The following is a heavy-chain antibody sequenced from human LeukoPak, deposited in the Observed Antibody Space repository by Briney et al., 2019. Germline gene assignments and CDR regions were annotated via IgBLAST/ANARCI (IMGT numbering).Heavy chain of an antibody. CDR1: GYTFTSYD. V-gene: IGHV1-8*01. Sequence: VASVKVSCKASGYTFTSYDIDWVRQATGQGLEWMGWMNPNSGNTGYAQKFQGRVTMTRNTSISTAYMELSSLRSEDTAVYYCARGYCSSTSCYVWFDPWGQGTLVTVSS. CDR2: MNPNSGNT. J-gene: IGHJ5*02. D-gene: IGHD2-2*01. CDR3: ARGYCSSTSCYVWFDP.